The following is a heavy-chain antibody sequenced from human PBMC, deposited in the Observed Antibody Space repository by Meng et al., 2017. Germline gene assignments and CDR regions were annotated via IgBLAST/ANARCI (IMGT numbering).Heavy chain of an antibody. J-gene: IGHJ2*01. CDR1: GFTFRGYW. Sequence: GGSLRLSCAASGFTFRGYWMGWVRQAPGKGLEWVSNISQDVSYIYYVDSVKGRFTISRDNAKNSLYVQMNSLRVEDTAVYYCAREGGSWQFDRWGRGTLVTVSS. CDR2: ISQDVSYI. CDR3: AREGGSWQFDR. D-gene: IGHD3-16*01. V-gene: IGHV3-7*01.